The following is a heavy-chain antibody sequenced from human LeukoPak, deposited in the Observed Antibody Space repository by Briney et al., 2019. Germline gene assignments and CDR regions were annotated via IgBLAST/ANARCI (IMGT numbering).Heavy chain of an antibody. J-gene: IGHJ4*02. CDR3: ARGHSSGWYGPNGGFDY. D-gene: IGHD6-19*01. V-gene: IGHV1-2*02. Sequence: ASVKVSCKASGYTFTGYYMHWVRQAPGQGLEWMGWINPNGGGTNYAQKFQGTVTMTRDTSISTAYMELGRLRSDDTAMYYCARGHSSGWYGPNGGFDYWGQGTLVTVSS. CDR2: INPNGGGT. CDR1: GYTFTGYY.